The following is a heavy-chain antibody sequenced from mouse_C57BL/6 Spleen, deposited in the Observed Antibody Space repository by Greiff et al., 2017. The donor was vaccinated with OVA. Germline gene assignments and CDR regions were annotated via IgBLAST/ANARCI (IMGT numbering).Heavy chain of an antibody. V-gene: IGHV5-4*03. J-gene: IGHJ3*01. CDR1: GFTFSSYA. CDR3: ARQDYDYLAWYAY. Sequence: EVKVVESGGGLVKPGGSLKLSCAASGFTFSSYAMSWVRQTPEKRLEWVATISDGGSYTYYPDNVKGRFTISRDNATNNPYLQRSHLKSEDTAKYYCARQDYDYLAWYAYWGQGTLVTVSA. D-gene: IGHD2-4*01. CDR2: ISDGGSYT.